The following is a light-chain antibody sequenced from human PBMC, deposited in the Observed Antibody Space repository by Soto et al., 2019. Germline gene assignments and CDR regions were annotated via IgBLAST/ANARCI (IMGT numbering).Light chain of an antibody. V-gene: IGKV1-5*01. J-gene: IGKJ1*01. Sequence: DIQMTQSPSTLSAFVGDRVTITCRASQSISSWLAWYQQKPGEAPKLLIYDASTLESGVPSRFSGSGSGTEFTLTISSLQPDDFATYYCQHYNSYSEAFGQGTKVDIK. CDR3: QHYNSYSEA. CDR1: QSISSW. CDR2: DAS.